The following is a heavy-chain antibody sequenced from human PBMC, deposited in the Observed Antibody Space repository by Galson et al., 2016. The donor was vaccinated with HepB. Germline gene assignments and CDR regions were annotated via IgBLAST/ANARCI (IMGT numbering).Heavy chain of an antibody. V-gene: IGHV6-1*01. CDR2: TYYRSKWYN. CDR1: GDSVSSNSVT. D-gene: IGHD6-13*01. J-gene: IGHJ2*01. CDR3: ARRGSKEKGYFDL. Sequence: CAISGDSVSSNSVTWKWIRQSPSRGLEWLGRTYYRSKWYNDYAVSVKSRMTINPDTSKNQFSLQLNSVTPEDTAVYYCARRGSKEKGYFDLWGRGTLVTVAS.